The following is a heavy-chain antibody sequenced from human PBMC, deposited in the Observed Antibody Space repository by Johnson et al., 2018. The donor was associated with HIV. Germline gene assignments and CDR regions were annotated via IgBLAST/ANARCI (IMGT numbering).Heavy chain of an antibody. CDR1: GFTFDDYG. CDR2: IRFDGSIE. CDR3: ARDAYSYGAYDAFDI. J-gene: IGHJ3*02. Sequence: QVHLVESGGGVVRPGGSLRLSCAASGFTFDDYGMSWVRQAPGKGLEWVAFIRFDGSIEHQRDSVKGRFSISRDNSKNTMYLQMNSLRPEDTAVYYCARDAYSYGAYDAFDIWGQGTMLIVSS. D-gene: IGHD5-18*01. V-gene: IGHV3-30*02.